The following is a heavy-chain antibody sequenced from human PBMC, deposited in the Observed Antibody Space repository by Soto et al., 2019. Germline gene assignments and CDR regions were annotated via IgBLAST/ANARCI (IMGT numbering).Heavy chain of an antibody. CDR1: GYTFTSYD. CDR2: MNPNSGNT. V-gene: IGHV1-8*01. CDR3: ARGEVDTAMEEYYYYYYGMDV. D-gene: IGHD5-18*01. J-gene: IGHJ6*02. Sequence: QVQLVQSGAEVKKPGASVKVSCKASGYTFTSYDINWVRQATGQGLEWMGWMNPNSGNTGYAQKFQGRVTMTMNTSISTAYMELSSLRSEDTAVYYCARGEVDTAMEEYYYYYYGMDVWGQGTTVTVSS.